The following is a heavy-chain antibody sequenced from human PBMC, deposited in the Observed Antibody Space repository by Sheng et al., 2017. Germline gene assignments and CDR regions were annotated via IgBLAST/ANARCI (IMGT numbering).Heavy chain of an antibody. CDR3: ARVGRGKYCTATTCYTSHSYYGLDV. Sequence: QVQLQQWGAGLLKPSETLSLTCAVYGGSFSGYYWSWIRQPPGKGLEWIGEINHSVRTNYNPSLTSRATISIDTSKNQFSLRLSSVTAADTAVYYCARVGRGKYCTATTCYTSHSYYGLDVWGQGDHGHRL. D-gene: IGHD2-2*02. V-gene: IGHV4-34*01. CDR1: GGSFSGYY. J-gene: IGHJ6*02. CDR2: INHSVRT.